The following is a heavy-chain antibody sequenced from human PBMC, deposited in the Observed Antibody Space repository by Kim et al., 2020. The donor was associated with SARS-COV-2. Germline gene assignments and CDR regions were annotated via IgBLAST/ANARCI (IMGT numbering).Heavy chain of an antibody. J-gene: IGHJ4*02. D-gene: IGHD6-13*01. V-gene: IGHV3-21*01. CDR2: ISSSSSYI. CDR3: ARGRQQLDICFDY. Sequence: GGSLRPSCAASGFTFSSYSMNWVRQAPGKGLEWVSFISSSSSYIYYADSVKGRFTISRDNAKNSLYLQMNSLRAEDTTVYYCARGRQQLDICFDYWGQGTLVTVSS. CDR1: GFTFSSYS.